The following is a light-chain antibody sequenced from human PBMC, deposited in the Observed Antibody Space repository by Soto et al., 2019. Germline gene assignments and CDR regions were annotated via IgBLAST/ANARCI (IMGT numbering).Light chain of an antibody. CDR1: SSDVGSYNL. CDR2: EVS. Sequence: QSALTQPASVSGSPGQSITISCTGTSSDVGSYNLVSWYQQHPGKAPKLMIYEVSYRPSGVSNRFSGSKSGNTASLTISGLQAEDEADYYRNSYTTSSTRVFGTGTKVTVL. CDR3: NSYTTSSTRV. V-gene: IGLV2-14*02. J-gene: IGLJ1*01.